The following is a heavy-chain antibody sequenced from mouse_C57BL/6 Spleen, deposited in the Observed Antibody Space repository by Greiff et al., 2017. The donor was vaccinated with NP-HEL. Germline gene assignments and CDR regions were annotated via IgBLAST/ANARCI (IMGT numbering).Heavy chain of an antibody. J-gene: IGHJ2*01. V-gene: IGHV14-1*01. CDR2: IDPEDGDT. CDR3: TPIYYGKGYFDY. CDR1: GFNIKDYY. D-gene: IGHD2-1*01. Sequence: EVQLQQSGAELVRPGASVKLSCTASGFNIKDYYMHWVKQRPEQGLEWIGRIDPEDGDTEYAPKFQGKATMTADTSSNTAYLQLSSLTSEDTAVYYCTPIYYGKGYFDYWGQGTTLTVSS.